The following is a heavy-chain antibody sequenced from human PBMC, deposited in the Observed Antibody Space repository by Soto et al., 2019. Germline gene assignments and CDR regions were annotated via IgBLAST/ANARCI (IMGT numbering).Heavy chain of an antibody. Sequence: PGESLKISCKGSGYSFTSYWIGWGRQMPGKGLEWMGIIYPGDSDTRYSPSFQGQVTISADKSISTAYLQWSSLKASDTAMYYCARSVWSCSSTSCYLWFDPWGQGTLVTVSS. CDR1: GYSFTSYW. V-gene: IGHV5-51*01. CDR3: ARSVWSCSSTSCYLWFDP. J-gene: IGHJ5*02. CDR2: IYPGDSDT. D-gene: IGHD2-2*01.